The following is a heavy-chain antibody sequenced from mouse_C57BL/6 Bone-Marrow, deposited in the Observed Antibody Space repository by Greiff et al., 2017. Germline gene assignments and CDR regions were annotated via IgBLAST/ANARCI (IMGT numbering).Heavy chain of an antibody. D-gene: IGHD2-3*01. CDR1: GYTFTSYW. Sequence: QVQLQQPGAELVKPGASVKLSCKASGYTFTSYWMQWVKQRPGQGLEWIGEIDPSDSYTNYNQKFKGKATLTVDTSSSTAYMQLSSLTSEDSAVYYCAREIYDGYYFGYFGVWGTGTTVTVSS. V-gene: IGHV1-50*01. CDR2: IDPSDSYT. J-gene: IGHJ1*03. CDR3: AREIYDGYYFGYFGV.